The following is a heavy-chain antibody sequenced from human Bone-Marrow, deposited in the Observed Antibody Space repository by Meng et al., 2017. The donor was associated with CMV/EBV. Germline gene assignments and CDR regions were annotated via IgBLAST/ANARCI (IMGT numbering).Heavy chain of an antibody. J-gene: IGHJ4*02. CDR2: ISSSSSTI. D-gene: IGHD2-2*01. CDR3: ARDSSSTGVY. Sequence: GGSLRLSCAASGFTFSNAWMSWVRQAPGKGLEWVSYISSSSSTIYYADSVKGRFTISRDNAKNSLYLQMNSLRAEDTAVYYCARDSSSTGVYWGQGTLVTVSS. V-gene: IGHV3-48*04. CDR1: GFTFSNAW.